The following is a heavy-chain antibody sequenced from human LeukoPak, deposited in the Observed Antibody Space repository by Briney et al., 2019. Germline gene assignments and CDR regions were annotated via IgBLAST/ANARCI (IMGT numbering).Heavy chain of an antibody. CDR3: ARSVWGSGSYSGSDY. V-gene: IGHV4-34*01. Sequence: PSETLSLTCAVYGGSFSGYYWSWIRQPPGKGLEWIGEINHSGSTNYNPSLTSRVTISVDTSKNQFSLKLSSVTAADTAVYYCARSVWGSGSYSGSDYWGQGTLVTVSS. CDR1: GGSFSGYY. J-gene: IGHJ4*02. D-gene: IGHD3-10*01. CDR2: INHSGST.